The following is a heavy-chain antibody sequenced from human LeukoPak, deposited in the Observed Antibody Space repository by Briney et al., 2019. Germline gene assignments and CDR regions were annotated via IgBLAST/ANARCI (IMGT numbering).Heavy chain of an antibody. D-gene: IGHD6-19*01. Sequence: GGSLRLSYAASGFTFSSYSMNWVRQAPGKGLEWVSSISSSSSYIYFADSVKGRFTISRDNAKNSLYLQMNSLRAEDTAVYYCARGAVAGTIGYFDYWGQGTLVTVSS. V-gene: IGHV3-21*01. CDR2: ISSSSSYI. CDR3: ARGAVAGTIGYFDY. J-gene: IGHJ4*02. CDR1: GFTFSSYS.